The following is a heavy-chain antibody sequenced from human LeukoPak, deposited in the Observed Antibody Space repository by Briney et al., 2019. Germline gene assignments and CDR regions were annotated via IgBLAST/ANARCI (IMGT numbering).Heavy chain of an antibody. J-gene: IGHJ3*02. Sequence: GGSLRLSCAASGFTFSSYAMSWVRQAPGKGLEWVSAISGSGGSTYYADSVKGRFTISRDNSKNTLYLQMNSLRAKDMAVYYCAKALTQYSSSWYSGGDAFDIWGQGTMVTVSS. CDR3: AKALTQYSSSWYSGGDAFDI. D-gene: IGHD6-13*01. CDR2: ISGSGGST. V-gene: IGHV3-23*01. CDR1: GFTFSSYA.